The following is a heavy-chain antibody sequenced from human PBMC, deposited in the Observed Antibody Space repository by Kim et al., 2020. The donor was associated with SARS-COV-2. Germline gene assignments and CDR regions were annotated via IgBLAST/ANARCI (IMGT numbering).Heavy chain of an antibody. J-gene: IGHJ6*03. D-gene: IGHD3-10*01. CDR2: IIPIFGTA. Sequence: SVKVSCKASGGTFSSYAISWVRQAPGQGLEWMGGIIPIFGTANYAQKFQGRVTITADESTSTAYMELSSLRAEDTAVYYCAGLWFRELFPGYYYMDVWG. V-gene: IGHV1-69*13. CDR1: GGTFSSYA. CDR3: AGLWFRELFPGYYYMDV.